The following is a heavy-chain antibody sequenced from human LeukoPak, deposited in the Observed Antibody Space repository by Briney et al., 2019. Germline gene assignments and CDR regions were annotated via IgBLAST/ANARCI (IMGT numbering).Heavy chain of an antibody. CDR2: IYHSGST. J-gene: IGHJ4*02. CDR1: GGSFSGYY. D-gene: IGHD6-13*01. Sequence: SETLSLTCAVYGGSFSGYYWSWIRQPPGKGLEWIGEIYHSGSTNYNPSLKNRVTISVDKSKNQFSLKLSSVTAADTAVYYCARGEIAAAGTLYFDYWGQGTLVTVSS. CDR3: ARGEIAAAGTLYFDY. V-gene: IGHV4-34*01.